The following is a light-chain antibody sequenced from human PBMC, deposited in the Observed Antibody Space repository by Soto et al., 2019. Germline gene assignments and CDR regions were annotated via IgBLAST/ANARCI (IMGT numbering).Light chain of an antibody. V-gene: IGKV1-39*01. CDR2: AAS. CDR3: QQTYTYPNS. J-gene: IGKJ1*01. Sequence: DIQMTQSPSSLSASVGDRVTITCRSSQAISNYVSWYQQEPRKAPRLLTYAASSLQSGVPSRFSASGSGTDFTLTISGLQPEDFGTYFCQQTYTYPNSFGQGTKVEIK. CDR1: QAISNY.